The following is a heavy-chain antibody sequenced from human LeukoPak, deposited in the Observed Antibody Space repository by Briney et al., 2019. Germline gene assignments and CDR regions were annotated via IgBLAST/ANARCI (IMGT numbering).Heavy chain of an antibody. CDR3: ARDPADMVLHGDAFDI. Sequence: PGGSLRLSCAASGFTFSSYSMNWVRQAPGKGLEWVAVISYDGSNKYYADSVKGRFTISRDNSKNTLYLQMNSLRAEDTAVYYCARDPADMVLHGDAFDIWGQGTMVTVSS. D-gene: IGHD3-10*01. CDR1: GFTFSSYS. V-gene: IGHV3-30*03. CDR2: ISYDGSNK. J-gene: IGHJ3*02.